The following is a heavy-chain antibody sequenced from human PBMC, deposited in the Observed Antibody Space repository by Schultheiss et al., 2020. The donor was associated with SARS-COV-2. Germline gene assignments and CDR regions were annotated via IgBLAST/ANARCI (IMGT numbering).Heavy chain of an antibody. CDR1: GFTFSDYY. CDR2: IRSSGRDI. D-gene: IGHD6-13*01. V-gene: IGHV3-11*04. J-gene: IGHJ4*02. Sequence: GGSLRLSCAASGFTFSDYYMSWIRQAPGKGLEFVASIRSSGRDIYYADSMQGRFTVSRDNANNSLYLQMHSLRAEDTAVYYCARDPEGIAAACTAYWGQGTLVTVSS. CDR3: ARDPEGIAAACTAY.